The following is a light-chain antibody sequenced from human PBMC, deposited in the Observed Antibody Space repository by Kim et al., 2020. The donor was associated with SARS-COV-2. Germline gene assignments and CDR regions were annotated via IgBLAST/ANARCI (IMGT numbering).Light chain of an antibody. V-gene: IGKV1-16*01. CDR1: QGISND. J-gene: IGKJ2*01. CDR2: STS. Sequence: SASVGDGVTITCRASQGISNDLAWYQQTPGKAPKPLIYSTSSAQLGVPSRFRGSTSGADFTLTISSLQPEDSAIYYCLQYNDFPHTFGQGTKLEI. CDR3: LQYNDFPHT.